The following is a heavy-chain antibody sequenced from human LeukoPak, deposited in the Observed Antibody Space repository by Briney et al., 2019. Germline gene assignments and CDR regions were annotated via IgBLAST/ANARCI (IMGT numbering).Heavy chain of an antibody. CDR1: GGSISSSSYY. J-gene: IGHJ6*03. V-gene: IGHV4-39*01. Sequence: SETLSLTCTVSGGSISSSSYYWGWIRQPPGKGLEWIGSIYYSGSTYYNPSLKSRVTISVDTSKNQYSLKLSSVPAADTAVHYCASRIAARPVYYYYYMDVWGKGTTVTVSS. CDR3: ASRIAARPVYYYYYMDV. D-gene: IGHD6-6*01. CDR2: IYYSGST.